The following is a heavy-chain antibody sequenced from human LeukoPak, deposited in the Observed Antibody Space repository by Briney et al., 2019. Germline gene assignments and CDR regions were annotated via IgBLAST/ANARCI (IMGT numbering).Heavy chain of an antibody. D-gene: IGHD3-10*02. V-gene: IGHV3-66*01. CDR2: IYSGRST. J-gene: IGHJ3*02. Sequence: GGSLRLPCAASGFTVSTNYMSGFPQPPGKGLEWVSVIYSGRSTYYADSVRGRFTISRDNSKNTLYLQMNSLRAEDTAVYYCARVFGEPIWGQGTMVTVSS. CDR1: GFTVSTNY. CDR3: ARVFGEPI.